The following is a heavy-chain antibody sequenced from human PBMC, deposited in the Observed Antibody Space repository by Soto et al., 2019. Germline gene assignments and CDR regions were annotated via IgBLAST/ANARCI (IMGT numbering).Heavy chain of an antibody. J-gene: IGHJ5*02. Sequence: PSETLSLTCAVYGGSFSGYYWSWIRQPPGKGLEWIGEINHSGSTNYNPSLKSRVTISVDTSKNQFSLKLSSVTAADTAVYYCARGPYCSSTSCSRHPNWFDPWGQGTLVTVSS. D-gene: IGHD2-2*01. CDR2: INHSGST. V-gene: IGHV4-34*01. CDR3: ARGPYCSSTSCSRHPNWFDP. CDR1: GGSFSGYY.